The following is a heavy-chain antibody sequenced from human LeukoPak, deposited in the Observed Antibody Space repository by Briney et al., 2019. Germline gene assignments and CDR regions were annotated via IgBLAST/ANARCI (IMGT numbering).Heavy chain of an antibody. CDR3: AREGIAVAVIDY. CDR2: INPSGGST. J-gene: IGHJ4*02. V-gene: IGHV1-46*01. D-gene: IGHD6-19*01. CDR1: GYTFTSYY. Sequence: ASVKVSCKASGYTFTSYYMHWVRRAPGQGLEWMGIINPSGGSTSYAQKFQGRVTMTRDTSTSTVYMELSSLRSEDTAVYYCAREGIAVAVIDYWGQGTLVTVSS.